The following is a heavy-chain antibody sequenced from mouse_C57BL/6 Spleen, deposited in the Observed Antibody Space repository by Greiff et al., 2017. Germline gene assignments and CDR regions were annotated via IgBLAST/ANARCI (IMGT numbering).Heavy chain of an antibody. J-gene: IGHJ4*01. Sequence: QVQLKESGAELARPGASVKMSCKASGYTFTSYTMHWVKQRPGQGLEWIGYINPSSGYTKYNQKFKDKATLTADKSSSTAYMQLSSLTSDDSAVYYCAREGVVADYYAMDYWGQGTSVTVSS. CDR2: INPSSGYT. D-gene: IGHD1-1*01. V-gene: IGHV1-4*01. CDR1: GYTFTSYT. CDR3: AREGVVADYYAMDY.